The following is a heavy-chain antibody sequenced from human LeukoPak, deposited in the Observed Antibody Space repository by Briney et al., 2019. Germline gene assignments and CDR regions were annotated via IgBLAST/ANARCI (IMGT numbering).Heavy chain of an antibody. Sequence: PGGSLRLSCAASGFTFSSYSMNWVRQAPGKGLEWVSSISSSSSYIYYADSVKGRFTISRDNAKNSLYLQMNSLRAEDTAVYYCARGDIVVVTATSDYWGQGTLVTVSS. CDR1: GFTFSSYS. J-gene: IGHJ4*02. CDR2: ISSSSSYI. V-gene: IGHV3-21*01. CDR3: ARGDIVVVTATSDY. D-gene: IGHD2-21*02.